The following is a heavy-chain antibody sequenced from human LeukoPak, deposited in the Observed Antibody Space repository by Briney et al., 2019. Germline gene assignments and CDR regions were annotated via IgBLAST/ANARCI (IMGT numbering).Heavy chain of an antibody. CDR1: VGTFSSYA. D-gene: IGHD3-22*01. Sequence: GASVKVSCKASVGTFSSYAISWVRQAPGQGLEWMGGIIPIFGTANYAQKFQGRVTITADESTSTAYMELSSLRSEDTAVYYCARASVVVSRYYYYYGMDVWGQGTTVTVSS. CDR2: IIPIFGTA. V-gene: IGHV1-69*13. CDR3: ARASVVVSRYYYYYGMDV. J-gene: IGHJ6*02.